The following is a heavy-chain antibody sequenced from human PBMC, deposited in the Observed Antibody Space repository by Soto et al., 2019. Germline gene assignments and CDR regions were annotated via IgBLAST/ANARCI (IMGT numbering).Heavy chain of an antibody. CDR2: INHSGST. CDR1: GGSFSGYY. J-gene: IGHJ6*02. CDR3: AREYVGTIFGVVNRYYGMDV. Sequence: SETLSLTCAVYGGSFSGYYWSWIRQPPGKGLEWIGEINHSGSTNYNPSLKSRVTISVDTSKNQFSLKLSSVTAADTAVYYCAREYVGTIFGVVNRYYGMDVWGQGTTVT. D-gene: IGHD3-3*01. V-gene: IGHV4-34*01.